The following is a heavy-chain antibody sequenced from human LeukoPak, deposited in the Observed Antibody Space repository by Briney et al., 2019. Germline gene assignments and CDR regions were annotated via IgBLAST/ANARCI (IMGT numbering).Heavy chain of an antibody. J-gene: IGHJ3*02. CDR3: ARGSDYYDRGAFDI. Sequence: SETLSLTCVVSGGSVSGYYWGWIRQPPGKGLEWIGYIYYSGSTNYNPSLKSRVTISVDTSKNQFSLKLSSVTAADTAVYYCARGSDYYDRGAFDIWGQGTMVTVSS. D-gene: IGHD3-22*01. V-gene: IGHV4-59*02. CDR2: IYYSGST. CDR1: GGSVSGYY.